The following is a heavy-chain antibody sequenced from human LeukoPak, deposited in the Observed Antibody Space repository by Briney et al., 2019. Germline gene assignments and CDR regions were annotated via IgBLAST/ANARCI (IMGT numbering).Heavy chain of an antibody. V-gene: IGHV3-48*03. CDR2: ISSSGSTI. CDR1: GFTFSSYE. Sequence: PGGSLRLSCAASGFTFSSYEMNWVRQAPGKGLEWVSYISSSGSTIYYADSVKGRFTISRDNAKNSLYLQMNSLRAEDTAVYYCARDGGPYYDILTGRCLYYYYGMDVWGKGTTVTVSS. CDR3: ARDGGPYYDILTGRCLYYYYGMDV. D-gene: IGHD3-9*01. J-gene: IGHJ6*04.